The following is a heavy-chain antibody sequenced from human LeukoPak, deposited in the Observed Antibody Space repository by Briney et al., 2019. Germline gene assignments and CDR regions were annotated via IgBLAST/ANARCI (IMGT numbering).Heavy chain of an antibody. CDR2: ISYSGGST. CDR3: AKGYLAQQNNWFDP. J-gene: IGHJ5*02. D-gene: IGHD2-15*01. V-gene: IGHV3-23*01. CDR1: GFTFSNYA. Sequence: GGSLRLSCAASGFTFSNYAMTWVRQAPGKGLEWVSAISYSGGSTYYADSVKGRFTISRDNSKNTLYLQMNSLRAEDTAVYYCAKGYLAQQNNWFDPWGQGTLVTVSS.